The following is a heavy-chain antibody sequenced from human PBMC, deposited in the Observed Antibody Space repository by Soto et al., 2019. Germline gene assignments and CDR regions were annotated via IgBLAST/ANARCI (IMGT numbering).Heavy chain of an antibody. CDR1: GFTFSSYG. Sequence: GGSLRLSCAASGFTFSSYGMHWVRQAPGKGLEWVAVIWYDGSNKYYADSVKGRFTISRDNSKNTLYLQMNGLRDEDTAVYYCARDLGYGLFDYWGQGTLVTVSS. J-gene: IGHJ4*02. CDR2: IWYDGSNK. CDR3: ARDLGYGLFDY. V-gene: IGHV3-33*01. D-gene: IGHD5-18*01.